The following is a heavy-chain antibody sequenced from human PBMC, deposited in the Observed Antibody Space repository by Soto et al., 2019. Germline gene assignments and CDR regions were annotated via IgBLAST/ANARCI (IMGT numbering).Heavy chain of an antibody. Sequence: SLRLSCAASGFTFSSYGMHWVRQAPGKGLEWVAVISYDGSNKYYADSVKGRFTISRDNSKNTLYLQMNSLRAEDTAVYYCAKVVDGSGSYPDYWGQGTLVTVSS. V-gene: IGHV3-30*18. CDR3: AKVVDGSGSYPDY. CDR1: GFTFSSYG. D-gene: IGHD3-10*01. J-gene: IGHJ4*02. CDR2: ISYDGSNK.